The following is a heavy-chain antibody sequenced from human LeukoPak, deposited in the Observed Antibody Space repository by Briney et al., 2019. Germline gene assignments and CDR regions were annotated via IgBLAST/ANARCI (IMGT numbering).Heavy chain of an antibody. CDR3: AKERYYDSSGYPYLDY. CDR1: GFTFSSYS. CDR2: ISSSSSYI. V-gene: IGHV3-21*04. D-gene: IGHD3-22*01. J-gene: IGHJ4*02. Sequence: PGGSLRLSCAASGFTFSSYSMNWVRQAPGKGLEWVSSISSSSSYIYYADSVKGRFTISRDNAKNSLYLQMNSLRAEDTALYYCAKERYYDSSGYPYLDYWGQGTLVTVSS.